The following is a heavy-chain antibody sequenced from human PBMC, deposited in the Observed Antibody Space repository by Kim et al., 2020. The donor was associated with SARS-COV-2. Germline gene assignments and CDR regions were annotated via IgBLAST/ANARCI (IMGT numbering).Heavy chain of an antibody. CDR2: IGTAGDT. J-gene: IGHJ6*03. CDR3: ARGNYDILTVYLKNYFYYSRDV. Sequence: GGSLRLSCAASGFTFSSYDMHWVRQATGKGLEWVSAIGTAGDTYYPGSVKGRFTISRENAKNSLYLQMNSLRAGDTAVYYCARGNYDILTVYLKNYFYYSRDVWGKGTTVTVSS. V-gene: IGHV3-13*01. CDR1: GFTFSSYD. D-gene: IGHD3-9*01.